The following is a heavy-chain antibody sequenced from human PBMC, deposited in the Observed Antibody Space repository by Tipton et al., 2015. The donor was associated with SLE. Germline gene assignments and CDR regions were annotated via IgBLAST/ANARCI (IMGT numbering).Heavy chain of an antibody. D-gene: IGHD4-23*01. V-gene: IGHV1-69*01. CDR3: ARGDGGPVYYFDY. Sequence: QSGAEVKKPGSSVKVSCKASGGTFSRNAINWVRQAPGQGLEWMGGIIPIFGTTNYAQKFQGRVTITADESTSTVYMELSSLRSEDTAVYYCARGDGGPVYYFDYWGQGTLVTVSS. J-gene: IGHJ4*02. CDR2: IIPIFGTT. CDR1: GGTFSRNA.